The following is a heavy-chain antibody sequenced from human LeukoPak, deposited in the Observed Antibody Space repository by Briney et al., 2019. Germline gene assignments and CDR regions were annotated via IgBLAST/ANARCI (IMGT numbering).Heavy chain of an antibody. D-gene: IGHD1-26*01. J-gene: IGHJ4*02. V-gene: IGHV4-34*01. Sequence: SETLSLTCAVYGGSFSGYYWSWIRQPPGKGLEWIGEINHSGSTNYNPSLKSRVTISVDTSKNQFSLKLSSVTAADTAVYYCARMGGLGDYWGQGTLVTVSS. CDR3: ARMGGLGDY. CDR2: INHSGST. CDR1: GGSFSGYY.